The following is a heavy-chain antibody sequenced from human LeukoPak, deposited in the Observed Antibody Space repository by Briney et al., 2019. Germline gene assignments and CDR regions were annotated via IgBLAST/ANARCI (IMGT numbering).Heavy chain of an antibody. V-gene: IGHV1-2*02. Sequence: ASVKVSCKASGYTFTGYYMHWVRQAPGQGLEWMGWINPNSGGTNYAQKFQGRVTMTRDTSISTAYMELSRLRSDDTAVYYCARGQITMVRGVIFDLGYWGQGTLVTVSS. CDR1: GYTFTGYY. CDR3: ARGQITMVRGVIFDLGY. D-gene: IGHD3-10*01. J-gene: IGHJ4*02. CDR2: INPNSGGT.